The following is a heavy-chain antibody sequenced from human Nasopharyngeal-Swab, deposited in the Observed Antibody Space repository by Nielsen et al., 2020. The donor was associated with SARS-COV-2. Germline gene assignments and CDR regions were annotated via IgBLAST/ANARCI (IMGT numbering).Heavy chain of an antibody. CDR1: GYSFTSYW. Sequence: GEPLKIPCKGFGYSFTSYWIGWVRQMPGKGLEWMGIIYPGDSDTRYSPSFQGQVTISADKSISTAYLQWSSLKASDTAMYYCARHDGRLHLRGYSSLFDPWGQGTLVTVSS. J-gene: IGHJ5*02. V-gene: IGHV5-51*01. D-gene: IGHD5-18*01. CDR2: IYPGDSDT. CDR3: ARHDGRLHLRGYSSLFDP.